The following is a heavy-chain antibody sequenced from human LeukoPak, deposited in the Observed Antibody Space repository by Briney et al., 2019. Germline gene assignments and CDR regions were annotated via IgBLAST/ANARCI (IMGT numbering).Heavy chain of an antibody. V-gene: IGHV4-59*12. CDR2: IYSSGST. CDR1: GGSIRGYY. Sequence: SETLSLTCNVSGGSIRGYYWSWIRQPPGKGLEWIGYIYSSGSTNYNPSLKSRVTMSVDTSKNQFSLKLSSVTAADTAVYYCARDAYYDYGDLGAFDIWGQGTMVTVSS. CDR3: ARDAYYDYGDLGAFDI. D-gene: IGHD4-17*01. J-gene: IGHJ3*02.